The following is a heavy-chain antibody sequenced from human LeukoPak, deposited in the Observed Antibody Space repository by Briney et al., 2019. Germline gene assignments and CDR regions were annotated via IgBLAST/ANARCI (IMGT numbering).Heavy chain of an antibody. CDR3: ASQGYCSSTSCYTHFSFDY. D-gene: IGHD2-2*02. CDR2: IIPIFGTA. J-gene: IGHJ4*02. CDR1: GGTFSSYA. V-gene: IGHV1-69*05. Sequence: ASVKVSCKASGGTFSSYAISWVRQAPGQGLEWMGGIIPIFGTANYAQKFQGRVTITTDESTSTAYMELSSLRSEDTAVYYCASQGYCSSTSCYTHFSFDYWGQGTLVTVSS.